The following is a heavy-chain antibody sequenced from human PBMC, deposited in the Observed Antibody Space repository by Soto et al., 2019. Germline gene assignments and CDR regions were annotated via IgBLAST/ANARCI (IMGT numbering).Heavy chain of an antibody. CDR1: GGSISGYY. CDR2: VYYSGST. CDR3: AMTETTLYNWFDP. V-gene: IGHV4-59*08. Sequence: QVQLQESGPGLVKPSETLSLTCTVSGGSISGYYWSWIRQSPEKGLEWIGHVYYSGSTKYNPSLKRRVTISVDTSKNQCSLNLRAVTAADAAVYYCAMTETTLYNWFDPWGQGILVTVSS. D-gene: IGHD4-4*01. J-gene: IGHJ5*02.